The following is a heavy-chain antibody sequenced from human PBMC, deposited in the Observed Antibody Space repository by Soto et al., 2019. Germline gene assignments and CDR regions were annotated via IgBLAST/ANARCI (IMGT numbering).Heavy chain of an antibody. D-gene: IGHD3-3*01. CDR2: IYYSGST. J-gene: IGHJ3*02. Sequence: SETLSLTCTVSGGSISSSSYYWGWIRQPTGKRLKRIGSIYYSGSTYYSPSLKSRVTISGDTSKYQFSLMLSSVTAADTAVYYCSRHCTYDFCSGYYSAFAIWGQGTMVTVSS. CDR3: SRHCTYDFCSGYYSAFAI. CDR1: GGSISSSSYY. V-gene: IGHV4-39*01.